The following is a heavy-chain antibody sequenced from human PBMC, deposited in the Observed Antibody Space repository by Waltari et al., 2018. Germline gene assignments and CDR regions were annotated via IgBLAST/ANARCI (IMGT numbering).Heavy chain of an antibody. CDR1: GGSFSGYY. Sequence: QVQLQQWGAGLLKPSETLSLTCAVYGGSFSGYYWSWIRQPPGKGLEWIGGINHSGSTNYNPSLKSRVTISVDTHKNQFSLKRSSVTAADTAVYYCARGLPRDGRPLWYFDLWGRGTLVTVSS. D-gene: IGHD1-26*01. V-gene: IGHV4-34*01. CDR3: ARGLPRDGRPLWYFDL. CDR2: INHSGST. J-gene: IGHJ2*01.